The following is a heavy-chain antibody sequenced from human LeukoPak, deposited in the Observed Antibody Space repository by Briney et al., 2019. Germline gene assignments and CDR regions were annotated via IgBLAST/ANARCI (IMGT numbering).Heavy chain of an antibody. CDR2: INPNSGGT. CDR3: ARESDIVATIRSNNWFDP. V-gene: IGHV1-2*02. J-gene: IGHJ5*02. D-gene: IGHD5-12*01. CDR1: GYTFTGYY. Sequence: ASVKVSCKASGYTFTGYYMHWVRQAPGQGLEWMGWINPNSGGTNYAQKFQGRVTMTRDTSISTAYMELSRLRSDDTAVYYCARESDIVATIRSNNWFDPWGQGTLVTVSS.